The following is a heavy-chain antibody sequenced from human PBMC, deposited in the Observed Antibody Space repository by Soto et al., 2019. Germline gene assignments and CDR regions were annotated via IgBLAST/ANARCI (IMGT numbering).Heavy chain of an antibody. J-gene: IGHJ4*02. Sequence: QVQLQESGPGLVKPSETLSLTCTVSGGSISSYYWSWIRQPPGKGLEWIGYIYYSGSTNYNPSLKGRVTISVDTSKNQFSLKLSSVTAADTAVYYCARRRQYSSSWSFDYWGQGTLVTVSS. D-gene: IGHD6-13*01. CDR3: ARRRQYSSSWSFDY. CDR1: GGSISSYY. V-gene: IGHV4-59*08. CDR2: IYYSGST.